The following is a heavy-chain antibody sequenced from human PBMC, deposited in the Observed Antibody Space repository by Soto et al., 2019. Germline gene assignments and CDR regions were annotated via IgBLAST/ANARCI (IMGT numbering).Heavy chain of an antibody. CDR1: GFTFSSYA. J-gene: IGHJ4*02. V-gene: IGHV3-23*01. Sequence: GGSLRLSCAASGFTFSSYAMSWVRQAPGKGLEWVSAISGSGGSTYYADSVKGRFTISRDNSKNTLYLQMNSLRAEDTAVYYCARSPGYSSGPNDYWGQGTLVTVSS. CDR3: ARSPGYSSGPNDY. D-gene: IGHD6-19*01. CDR2: ISGSGGST.